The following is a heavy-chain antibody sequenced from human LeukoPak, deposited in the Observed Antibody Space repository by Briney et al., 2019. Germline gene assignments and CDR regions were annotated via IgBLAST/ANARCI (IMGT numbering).Heavy chain of an antibody. D-gene: IGHD5-12*01. Sequence: QPGGSLRLSCAASGFTFSSYAMYWVRQAPGKGLEWVAVISYDGSDKFYADSVKGRFTISRDSSKNTLYLQMNSLRPEDTAVYYCARARPSMWIDYWGQGTLVPVSS. V-gene: IGHV3-30*04. CDR1: GFTFSSYA. J-gene: IGHJ4*02. CDR3: ARARPSMWIDY. CDR2: ISYDGSDK.